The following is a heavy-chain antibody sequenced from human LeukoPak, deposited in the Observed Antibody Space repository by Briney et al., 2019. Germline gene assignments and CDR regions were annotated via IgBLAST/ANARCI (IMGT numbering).Heavy chain of an antibody. Sequence: SETLSLTCTISGGSISSRSCCWGWIRQPPGKGLEWIGTIYYSGSTYYNPSLKSRVTISVDTSKNQFSLRLSSVTAADTAVYYCARQVYSGTHYFDYWGQGTLVTVSS. V-gene: IGHV4-39*01. CDR3: ARQVYSGTHYFDY. CDR1: GGSISSRSCC. J-gene: IGHJ4*02. CDR2: IYYSGST. D-gene: IGHD1-26*01.